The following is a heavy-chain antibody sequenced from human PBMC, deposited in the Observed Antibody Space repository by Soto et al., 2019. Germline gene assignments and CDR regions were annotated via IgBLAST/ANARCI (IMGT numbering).Heavy chain of an antibody. V-gene: IGHV6-1*01. CDR3: ARDFKDIVVVPAAIYYYYYGMDV. CDR1: GDSVSSNSAA. J-gene: IGHJ6*02. D-gene: IGHD2-2*02. Sequence: SQTLSLTCAISGDSVSSNSAAWNWIRQSPSRGLEWLGRTYYRSKWYNDYAVSVKSRITINPDTSKNQFSLQLNSVTPEDTAVYYCARDFKDIVVVPAAIYYYYYGMDVWGQGTMVTVSS. CDR2: TYYRSKWYN.